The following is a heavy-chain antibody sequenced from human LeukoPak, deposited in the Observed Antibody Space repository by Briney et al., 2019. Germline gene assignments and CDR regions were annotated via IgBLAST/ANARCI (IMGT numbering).Heavy chain of an antibody. D-gene: IGHD3-10*01. CDR3: ARGLMVRGVIMSSVYYFDY. CDR1: GYTFTSYD. V-gene: IGHV1-8*01. Sequence: ASVKVSCKASGYTFTSYDINWVRQATGQGLEWMGWMDPNSGNTGYAQKFQGRVTMTRNTSISTAYMELSSLRSEDTAVYYCARGLMVRGVIMSSVYYFDYWGQGTLVTVSS. J-gene: IGHJ4*02. CDR2: MDPNSGNT.